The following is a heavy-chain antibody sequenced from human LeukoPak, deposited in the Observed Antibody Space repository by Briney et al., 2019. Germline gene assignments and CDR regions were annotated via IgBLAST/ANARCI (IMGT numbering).Heavy chain of an antibody. CDR3: ARLPNWYFDL. Sequence: PSETLSLTCTVSGGSFSSGSYYWSWIRQPPGTGLEWIGYIYYSGSTNYNPSLKSRVTISVDTSKNQFSLKLSSVTAADTAVYYCARLPNWYFDLWGRGTLVTVSS. CDR2: IYYSGST. CDR1: GGSFSSGSYY. J-gene: IGHJ2*01. V-gene: IGHV4-61*01.